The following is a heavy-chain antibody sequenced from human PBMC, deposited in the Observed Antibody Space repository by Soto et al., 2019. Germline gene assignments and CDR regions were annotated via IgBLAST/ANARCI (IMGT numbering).Heavy chain of an antibody. V-gene: IGHV1-3*01. D-gene: IGHD2-2*01. J-gene: IGHJ4*02. CDR1: GYTFTSYA. CDR3: ARGAPYCSSTSCPFDY. CDR2: INAGNGNT. Sequence: VKVSCKASGYTFTSYAMHWVRQAPGQRLEWMGWINAGNGNTKYSQKFQGRVTITRDTSASTAYMELSSLRSEDTAVYYCARGAPYCSSTSCPFDYWGQGTLVTVSS.